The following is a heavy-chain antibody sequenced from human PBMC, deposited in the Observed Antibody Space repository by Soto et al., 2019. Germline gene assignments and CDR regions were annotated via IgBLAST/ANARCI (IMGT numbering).Heavy chain of an antibody. V-gene: IGHV4-38-2*02. J-gene: IGHJ4*02. D-gene: IGHD3-9*01. Sequence: SETLSLTCTVSASSITDASYWGWIRQPPGKGLEWIGSSHHGGGTYYNPSLKSRVTISVDTSKNQFSLKLSSVTAADTAIYYCARVDVRLSPRRYLDYWGQGTLVTVSS. CDR3: ARVDVRLSPRRYLDY. CDR2: SHHGGGT. CDR1: ASSITDASY.